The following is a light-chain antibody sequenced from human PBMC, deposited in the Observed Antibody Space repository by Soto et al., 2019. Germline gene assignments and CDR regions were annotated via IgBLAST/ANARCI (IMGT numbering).Light chain of an antibody. CDR1: QSISTY. CDR3: QQSYSTPRT. Sequence: DIPMTQSPSSLSASVGDRVTITCRASQSISTYLNWYQQKVGKAPKLLMYAASSLQRGVPSRFSGSGSGTDFTLTISSLQPEDFATYYCQQSYSTPRTFGQGTKLEIK. V-gene: IGKV1-39*01. J-gene: IGKJ2*02. CDR2: AAS.